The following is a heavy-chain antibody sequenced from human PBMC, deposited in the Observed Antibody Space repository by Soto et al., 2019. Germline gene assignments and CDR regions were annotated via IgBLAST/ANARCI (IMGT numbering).Heavy chain of an antibody. V-gene: IGHV3-30*03. CDR3: ARFIRYCSGGGCHD. CDR2: ISYDGSNT. D-gene: IGHD2-15*01. CDR1: GVSFNSYD. Sequence: PGGSLRLSCAASGVSFNSYDMHWVRQAPGKGPEWVAIISYDGSNTYYSDSVRGRFTISRDNSKDTLYLQMHSLRSEDTAIYYCARFIRYCSGGGCHDWGPATQVTVP. J-gene: IGHJ4*02.